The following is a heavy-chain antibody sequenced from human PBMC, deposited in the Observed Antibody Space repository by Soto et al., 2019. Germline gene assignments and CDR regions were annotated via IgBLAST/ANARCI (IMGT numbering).Heavy chain of an antibody. J-gene: IGHJ4*02. CDR3: ASGKIYSSSSSRFDY. D-gene: IGHD6-6*01. Sequence: QVQLVESGGGVVQPGRSLRLSCAASGFTFSSYAMHWVRQAPGKGLEWVAVISYDGSNKYYADSVKGRFTISRDNSKNTLYLQMNSRRAEDTAVYYCASGKIYSSSSSRFDYWGQGTLVTVSS. CDR1: GFTFSSYA. CDR2: ISYDGSNK. V-gene: IGHV3-30-3*01.